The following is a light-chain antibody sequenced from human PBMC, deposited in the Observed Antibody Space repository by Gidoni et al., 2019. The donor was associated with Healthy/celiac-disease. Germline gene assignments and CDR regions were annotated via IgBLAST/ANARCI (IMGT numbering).Light chain of an antibody. V-gene: IGLV3-21*04. CDR1: TIGSKS. CDR2: YDS. Sequence: SYALTQPPSVPAAPGKTASITCGGNTIGSKSVHWYQQKPGQAPVLVIYYDSDRPSGIPERFSGSNSGNTATLTISRVEAGDEADYYCQVWDSSSDHPWVFGTGTKVTVL. CDR3: QVWDSSSDHPWV. J-gene: IGLJ1*01.